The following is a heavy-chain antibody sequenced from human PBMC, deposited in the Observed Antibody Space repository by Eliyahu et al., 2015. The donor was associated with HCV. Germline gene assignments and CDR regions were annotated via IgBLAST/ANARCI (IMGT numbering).Heavy chain of an antibody. CDR1: GGSFXGYY. J-gene: IGHJ4*02. Sequence: QVQLQQWGAGLLKPSEXLSLTCAVYGGSFXGYYWSWIRQPPGKGLEWIGEINHSGSTNYNPSLKSRVTISVDTSKNQFXLKLSSVTAADTAVYYCARGDTMVRGVRYFDYWGQGTLVTVSS. V-gene: IGHV4-34*01. CDR3: ARGDTMVRGVRYFDY. CDR2: INHSGST. D-gene: IGHD3-10*01.